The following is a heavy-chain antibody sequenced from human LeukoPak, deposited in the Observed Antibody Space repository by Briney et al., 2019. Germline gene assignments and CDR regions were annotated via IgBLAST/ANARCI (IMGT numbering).Heavy chain of an antibody. CDR3: ARSFLDYMDV. CDR2: IYKSGTT. CDR1: GGSISSYY. Sequence: SETLSLTCTVSGGSISSYYWNWIRQSAGKGLEWIGHIYKSGTTNFNPSLTSRVTMSLDTSRNQFSLKLRSVTAADTAVYFCARSFLDYMDVWGKGTTVTVSS. J-gene: IGHJ6*03. D-gene: IGHD2/OR15-2a*01. V-gene: IGHV4-4*07.